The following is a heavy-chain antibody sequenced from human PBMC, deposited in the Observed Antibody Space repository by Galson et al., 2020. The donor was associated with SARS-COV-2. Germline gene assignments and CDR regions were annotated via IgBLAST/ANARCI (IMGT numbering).Heavy chain of an antibody. J-gene: IGHJ4*02. CDR2: INPNSGGT. CDR3: TTGLTVIRFDY. CDR1: GYTFTGYY. Sequence: ASVKVSCKASGYTFTGYYIHWVQQAPAQGLDWMEWINPNSGGTNYAQKFQGRVTMTRDTSITTAYMELSRLRSDDSAIYYCTTGLTVIRFDYWGQGSLVSVPS. V-gene: IGHV1-2*02. D-gene: IGHD4-17*01.